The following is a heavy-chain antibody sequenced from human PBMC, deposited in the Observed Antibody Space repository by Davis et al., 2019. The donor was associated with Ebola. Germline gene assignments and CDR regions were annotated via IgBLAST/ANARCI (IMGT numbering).Heavy chain of an antibody. CDR3: ARRGSGGSFDH. CDR1: GGSFSGYY. CDR2: INHSGST. J-gene: IGHJ5*02. D-gene: IGHD2-15*01. Sequence: SETLSLTCAVYGGSFSGYYWSWIRQPPGKRLEWIGEINHSGSTNYNPSLKSRVTISEDTSKNQFSLNLRSVTAADTAMYYCARRGSGGSFDHWGQGTLVTVSS. V-gene: IGHV4-34*01.